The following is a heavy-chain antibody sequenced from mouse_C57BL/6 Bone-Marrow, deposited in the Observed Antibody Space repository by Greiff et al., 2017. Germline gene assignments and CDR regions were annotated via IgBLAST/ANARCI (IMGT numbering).Heavy chain of an antibody. V-gene: IGHV5-6*01. Sequence: EVQGVESGGDLVKPGGSLKLSCAASGFTFSSYGMSWVRQTPDKRLEWVATISSGGSYTYYPDSVKGRFTISRDNAKNTLYLQMSSLKSEDTAMYYCARHKSLTIVSYFDYWGQGTTLTVSS. CDR1: GFTFSSYG. J-gene: IGHJ2*01. CDR3: ARHKSLTIVSYFDY. CDR2: ISSGGSYT. D-gene: IGHD2-12*01.